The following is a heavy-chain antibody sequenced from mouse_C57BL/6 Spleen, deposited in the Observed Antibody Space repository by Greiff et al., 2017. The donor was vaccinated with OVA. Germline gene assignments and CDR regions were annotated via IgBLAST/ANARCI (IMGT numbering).Heavy chain of an antibody. CDR3: TRTTTVENFDC. CDR1: GYTFTDYE. J-gene: IGHJ2*01. Sequence: VQLQQSGAELVRPGASVTLSCKASGYTFTDYEMHWVKQTPVHGLEWIGAIDPETGGTAYNQKFKGKAILTADKSSSTAYMELRSLTSEDSAVYYCTRTTTVENFDCWGQGTTLTVSS. CDR2: IDPETGGT. V-gene: IGHV1-15*01. D-gene: IGHD1-1*01.